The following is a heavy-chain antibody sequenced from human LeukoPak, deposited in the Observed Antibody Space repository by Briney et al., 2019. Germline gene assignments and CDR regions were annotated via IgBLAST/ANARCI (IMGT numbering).Heavy chain of an antibody. Sequence: SVKVSCKASGYTFTSYYMHWVRQAPGQGLEWMGGIIPIFGTANYAQKFQGRVTITADKSTSTAYMELSSLRSEDTAVYYCASSHYCSGGSCYSVFFAAFDIWGQGTMVTVSS. CDR2: IIPIFGTA. V-gene: IGHV1-69*06. CDR3: ASSHYCSGGSCYSVFFAAFDI. J-gene: IGHJ3*02. D-gene: IGHD2-15*01. CDR1: GYTFTSYY.